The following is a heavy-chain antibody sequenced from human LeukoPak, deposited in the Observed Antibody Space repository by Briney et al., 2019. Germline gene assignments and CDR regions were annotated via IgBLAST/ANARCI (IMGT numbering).Heavy chain of an antibody. CDR2: FDPEDGET. D-gene: IGHD2-2*01. J-gene: IGHJ4*02. CDR3: ATAEEYQLLTGLDY. Sequence: ASVKVSCKVSGYTLTELSMHWVRQAPGKGLEWMGGFDPEDGETIYAQKFQGRVTMTEDTSTDTAYMELSSLRSEDTAVYYCATAEEYQLLTGLDYWGQGTLVTVSS. V-gene: IGHV1-24*01. CDR1: GYTLTELS.